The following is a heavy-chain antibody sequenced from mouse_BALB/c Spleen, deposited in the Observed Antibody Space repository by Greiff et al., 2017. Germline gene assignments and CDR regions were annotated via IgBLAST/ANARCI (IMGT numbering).Heavy chain of an antibody. CDR2: ISSGGSYT. CDR1: GFTFSSYA. V-gene: IGHV5-9-4*01. CDR3: AREYYGGFFDY. J-gene: IGHJ2*01. D-gene: IGHD1-1*01. Sequence: EVKLMESGGGLVKPGGSLKLSCAASGFTFSSYAMSWVRQSPEKRLEWVAEISSGGSYTYYPDTVTGRFTISRDNAKNTLYLEMSSLRSEDTAMYYCAREYYGGFFDYWGQGTTLTVSS.